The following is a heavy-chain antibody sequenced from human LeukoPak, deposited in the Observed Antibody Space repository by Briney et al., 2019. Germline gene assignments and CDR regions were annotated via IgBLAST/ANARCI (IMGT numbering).Heavy chain of an antibody. CDR3: ARGDSSGYYYYGY. Sequence: GGSLRLSCAASGFTFSSYSMNWVRQAPGKGLEWVSSISSSSSYIYYADSVKGRFTISRDNAKNSLYLQMNSLRAEDTDVYYCARGDSSGYYYYGYWGQGTLVTVSS. V-gene: IGHV3-21*01. D-gene: IGHD3-22*01. CDR1: GFTFSSYS. J-gene: IGHJ4*02. CDR2: ISSSSSYI.